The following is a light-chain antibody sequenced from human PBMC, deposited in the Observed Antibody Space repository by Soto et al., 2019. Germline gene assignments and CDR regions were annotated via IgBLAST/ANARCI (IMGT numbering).Light chain of an antibody. V-gene: IGLV2-8*01. J-gene: IGLJ1*01. CDR2: EVS. CDR1: SSDIGNYNY. Sequence: QSVLTQPASVSGAPGQSITISCTGTSSDIGNYNYVSWYQQHPGKAPKLMIYEVSNRPSGVPDRFSGSKSGTTASLTVSGLQAEDEADYYCSSYAGSNPYVFGTGTKVTVL. CDR3: SSYAGSNPYV.